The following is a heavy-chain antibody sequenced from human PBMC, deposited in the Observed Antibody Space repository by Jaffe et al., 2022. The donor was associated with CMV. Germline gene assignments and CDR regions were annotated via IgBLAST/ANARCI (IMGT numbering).Heavy chain of an antibody. J-gene: IGHJ5*02. CDR3: ARQKDYWHSGTYRGGWFDP. CDR1: GGSISSSSSY. CDR2: IYYSGTT. V-gene: IGHV4-39*01. D-gene: IGHD3-10*01. Sequence: QLQLQESGPGLVKPSETLSLTCTVSGGSISSSSSYWGWIRQPPGKGLEWIGSIYYSGTTYYSPSHESRVAISVDTSRNQFFLKLRTLTAADTAVYYCARQKDYWHSGTYRGGWFDPWGQGTLVTVSS.